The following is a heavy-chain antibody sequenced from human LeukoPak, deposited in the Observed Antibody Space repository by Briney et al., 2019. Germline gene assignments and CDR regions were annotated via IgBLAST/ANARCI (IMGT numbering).Heavy chain of an antibody. Sequence: GGSLRLSCAASGFTFSSYSMNWVRQAPGKGLEWVPSISSSSSYIYYADSVKGRFTISRDNAKNSLYLQMNSLRAEDTAVYYCARDMAAGTGWFDPWGQGTLVTVSS. CDR2: ISSSSSYI. CDR3: ARDMAAGTGWFDP. J-gene: IGHJ5*02. CDR1: GFTFSSYS. V-gene: IGHV3-21*01. D-gene: IGHD6-13*01.